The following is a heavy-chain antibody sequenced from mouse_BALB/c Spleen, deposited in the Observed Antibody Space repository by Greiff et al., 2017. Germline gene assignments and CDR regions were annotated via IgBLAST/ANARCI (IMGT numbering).Heavy chain of an antibody. Sequence: VQLQQSGAELAKPGASVKMSCKASGYTFTSYWMHWVKQRPGQGLEWIGYINPSTGYTEYNQKFKDKATLTADKSSSTAYMQLSSLTSEDSAVYYCARNLANYYAMDYWGQGTSVTVSS. CDR1: GYTFTSYW. CDR3: ARNLANYYAMDY. CDR2: INPSTGYT. J-gene: IGHJ4*01. V-gene: IGHV1-7*01. D-gene: IGHD1-1*01.